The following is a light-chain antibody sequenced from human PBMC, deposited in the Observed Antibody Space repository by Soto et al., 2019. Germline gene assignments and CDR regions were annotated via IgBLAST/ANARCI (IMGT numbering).Light chain of an antibody. CDR3: QQLTSYLPWT. Sequence: IQLTQSPSSLSASVGDSVTITCRASQGISSYLAWYQQKPGKAPKLLIYAASNLQSGVPSRFSGIGSGTDFTLTISSRQPEDFATDYWQQLTSYLPWTFGQGTKVEIK. J-gene: IGKJ1*01. V-gene: IGKV1-9*01. CDR2: AAS. CDR1: QGISSY.